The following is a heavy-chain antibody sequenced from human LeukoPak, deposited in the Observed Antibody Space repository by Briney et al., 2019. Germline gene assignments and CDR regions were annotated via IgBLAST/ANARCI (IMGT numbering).Heavy chain of an antibody. J-gene: IGHJ4*02. D-gene: IGHD4-17*01. Sequence: ASVKVSCKASGYTFTGYYMHWVRQAPGQGLEWMGWINPNSGGTNYAQKFQGRVTMTRDTSISTAYMELSRLRSDDTAVYYCARDPRDGDYVSFDYWGQGTLVTVSS. CDR3: ARDPRDGDYVSFDY. V-gene: IGHV1-2*02. CDR2: INPNSGGT. CDR1: GYTFTGYY.